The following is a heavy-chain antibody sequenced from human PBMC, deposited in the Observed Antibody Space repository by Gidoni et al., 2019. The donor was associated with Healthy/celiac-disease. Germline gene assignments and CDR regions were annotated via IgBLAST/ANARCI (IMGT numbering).Heavy chain of an antibody. D-gene: IGHD5-12*01. CDR3: ARAPSNLKRWLQTGGAFDI. J-gene: IGHJ3*02. CDR2: ISSSSSYI. CDR1: GFTFSSYS. V-gene: IGHV3-21*01. Sequence: EVQLVESGGGLVKPGGSLRLSCAASGFTFSSYSMNWVRQAPGKGLEWVSSISSSSSYIYYADSVKGRFTISRDNAKNSLYLQMNSLRAEDTAVYYCARAPSNLKRWLQTGGAFDIWGQGTMVTVSS.